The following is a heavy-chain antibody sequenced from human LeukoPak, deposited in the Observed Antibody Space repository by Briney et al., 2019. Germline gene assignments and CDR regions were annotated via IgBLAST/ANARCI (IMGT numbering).Heavy chain of an antibody. CDR3: AGHGPSGSYYIGYFDY. V-gene: IGHV4-59*08. CDR1: GGSFSGYY. J-gene: IGHJ4*02. CDR2: IYYSGST. Sequence: SETLSLTCAVYGGSFSGYYWSWIRQPPGKGLEWIGYIYYSGSTNYNPSLKSRVTISVDTSKNQFSLKLSSVTAADTAVYYCAGHGPSGSYYIGYFDYWGQGTLVTVSS. D-gene: IGHD1-26*01.